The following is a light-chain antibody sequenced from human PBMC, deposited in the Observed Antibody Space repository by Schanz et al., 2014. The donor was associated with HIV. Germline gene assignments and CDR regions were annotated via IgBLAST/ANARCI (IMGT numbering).Light chain of an antibody. CDR3: CSSAGSSTFEV. Sequence: QSALTQPASVSGSPGQSITISCTGSSSDVGSYNLVSWYQQYPGKAPKLMIYESRKRPSGVSNRFSGSKSGNTASLTISGLQAEDEADYYCCSSAGSSTFEVFGGGTKLTVL. CDR2: ESR. J-gene: IGLJ3*02. CDR1: SSDVGSYNL. V-gene: IGLV2-23*03.